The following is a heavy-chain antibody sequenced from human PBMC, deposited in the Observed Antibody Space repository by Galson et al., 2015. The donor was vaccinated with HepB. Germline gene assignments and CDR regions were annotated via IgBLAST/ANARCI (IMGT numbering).Heavy chain of an antibody. J-gene: IGHJ3*02. V-gene: IGHV3-7*03. CDR3: VRGGTVTTRVAFDI. CDR1: GFTFSSHW. Sequence: SLRLSCAVSGFTFSSHWMSWVRQAPGKGLEWVANIREDGTEKYYVDSVKGRFTISRDNTANSLSLRMNSLTADDTAVYYCVRGGTVTTRVAFDIWGQGTKVTVSS. D-gene: IGHD4-17*01. CDR2: IREDGTEK.